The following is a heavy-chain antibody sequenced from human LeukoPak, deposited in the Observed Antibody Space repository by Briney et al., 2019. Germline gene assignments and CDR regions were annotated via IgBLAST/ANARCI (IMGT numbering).Heavy chain of an antibody. CDR2: IYSGGST. Sequence: GGSLRLSCAASGFTVSSNYMSWVRQAPGKGLEWVSVIYSGGSTYYADSVKGRFTISRDNSKNTLYLQMNSLRAEDTAVYYCARVRDGSVYFDYWGQGTLVTVSS. D-gene: IGHD3-10*01. V-gene: IGHV3-53*01. CDR3: ARVRDGSVYFDY. J-gene: IGHJ4*02. CDR1: GFTVSSNY.